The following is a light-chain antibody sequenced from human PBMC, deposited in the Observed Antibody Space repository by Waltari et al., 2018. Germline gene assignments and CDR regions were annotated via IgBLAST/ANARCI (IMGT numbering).Light chain of an antibody. V-gene: IGKV4-1*01. CDR3: QQYYSTPPT. CDR1: QSVLYSSNNKNY. Sequence: DIVMTQSPDSLAVSLGERATINCKSRQSVLYSSNNKNYLAGYQQKPGQPPKLLISWASTRESGVPDRFSGSGSGTDFTLTISSLQAEDVAVYYCQQYYSTPPTFGGGTKVEIK. CDR2: WAS. J-gene: IGKJ4*01.